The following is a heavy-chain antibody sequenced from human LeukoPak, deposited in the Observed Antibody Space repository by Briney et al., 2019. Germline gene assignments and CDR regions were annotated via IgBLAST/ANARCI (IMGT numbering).Heavy chain of an antibody. CDR1: GYTFTSYG. J-gene: IGHJ4*02. D-gene: IGHD2-2*01. CDR3: ARDWGTVVVPAAIGY. Sequence: GASVKVSCKASGYTFTSYGISWVRQAPGQGLEWMGWISAYNGNTSYAQKLQGRVTMTTDTSTSTAYMELRSLRSDDTAVYYCARDWGTVVVPAAIGYWGQGTLVTVSS. V-gene: IGHV1-18*01. CDR2: ISAYNGNT.